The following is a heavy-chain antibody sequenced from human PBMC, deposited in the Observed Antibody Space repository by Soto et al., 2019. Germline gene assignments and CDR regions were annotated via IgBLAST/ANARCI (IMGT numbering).Heavy chain of an antibody. V-gene: IGHV4-61*01. CDR2: IYYSGST. D-gene: IGHD1-20*01. Sequence: SETLSLTCTVSGGSVSSGSYYWSWIRQPPGKGLEWIGYIYYSGSTNYNPSLKSRVTISVDTSKNQFSLKLSSVTAADTAVYYCARERVITSQNILREYYYYGMYVWGKGTTVTVSA. CDR1: GGSVSSGSYY. CDR3: ARERVITSQNILREYYYYGMYV. J-gene: IGHJ6*04.